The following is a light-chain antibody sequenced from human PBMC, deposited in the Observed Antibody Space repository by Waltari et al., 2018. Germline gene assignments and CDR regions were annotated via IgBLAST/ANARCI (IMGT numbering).Light chain of an antibody. J-gene: IGKJ1*01. V-gene: IGKV1-5*03. CDR3: QQYQHYPLT. Sequence: DIQMTQSPSTLSASVGDRVTITCRASQSINNWLAWYQKKPGKAPKVLVYKASSLESGVPSRFSGSGSVPEFTLTISSLQPDDFATYYCQQYQHYPLTFGQGTKVEIK. CDR1: QSINNW. CDR2: KAS.